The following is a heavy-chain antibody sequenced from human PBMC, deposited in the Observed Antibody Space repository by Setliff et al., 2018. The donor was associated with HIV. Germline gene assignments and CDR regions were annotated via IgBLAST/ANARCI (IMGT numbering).Heavy chain of an antibody. J-gene: IGHJ4*02. CDR1: GNTFNIYA. Sequence: SVKVSCKASGNTFNIYAISWVRQAPGHGPEWVGGLSTIRSIADYAQKFQGRVTITADKSRSTAHMELSSLTSEETAVYYCARDPSGHSYGYYFDLWGQGTLVTVSS. D-gene: IGHD5-18*01. CDR2: LSTIRSIA. V-gene: IGHV1-69*10. CDR3: ARDPSGHSYGYYFDL.